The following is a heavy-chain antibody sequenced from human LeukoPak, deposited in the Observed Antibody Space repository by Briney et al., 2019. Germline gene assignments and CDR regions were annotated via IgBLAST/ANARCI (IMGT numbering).Heavy chain of an antibody. Sequence: GGSLRLSCAASGFTFSSYAMHWVRQAPGKGLEWVAVISYDGSNKHYADSVKGRFTISRDNSKNTLYLQMNSLRAEDTAVYYCARPRLNWNYVADYWGQGTLVTVSS. CDR2: ISYDGSNK. CDR3: ARPRLNWNYVADY. CDR1: GFTFSSYA. V-gene: IGHV3-30-3*01. D-gene: IGHD1-7*01. J-gene: IGHJ4*02.